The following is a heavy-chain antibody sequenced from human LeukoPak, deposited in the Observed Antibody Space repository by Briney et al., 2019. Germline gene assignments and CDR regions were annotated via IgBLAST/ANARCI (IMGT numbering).Heavy chain of an antibody. CDR1: GFTFINYY. D-gene: IGHD5-18*01. V-gene: IGHV3-7*04. CDR3: ARDTAMDG. J-gene: IGHJ4*02. CDR2: IKQDGSEK. Sequence: GGSLRLSCSASGFTFINYYMTWVRQVPGKGLEWVASIKQDGSEKYYVDSVKGRFTISRDNAKKSLYLQMNSLRAEDTAVYHCARDTAMDGWGQGTLVTVSS.